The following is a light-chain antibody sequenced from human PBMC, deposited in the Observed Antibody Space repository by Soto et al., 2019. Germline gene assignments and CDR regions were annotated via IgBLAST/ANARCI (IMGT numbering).Light chain of an antibody. V-gene: IGKV1-27*01. Sequence: IPMTQSPSSLSASVGDRVIITCRSSQGIGNSLAWYQQKAGRVPKLLMYSASTLLSGVPSRFSGSGSGTDFTLTISSLQPEDVATYYCQKYDSAPCTFGQGTKLEIK. J-gene: IGKJ1*01. CDR3: QKYDSAPCT. CDR1: QGIGNS. CDR2: SAS.